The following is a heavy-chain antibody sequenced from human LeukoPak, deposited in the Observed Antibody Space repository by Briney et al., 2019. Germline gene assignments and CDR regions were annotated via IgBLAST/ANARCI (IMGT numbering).Heavy chain of an antibody. CDR3: ARWKLLDY. V-gene: IGHV3-30*01. J-gene: IGHJ4*02. CDR1: GFTFSSYA. CDR2: ISYDGSNK. Sequence: GGSLRLSCAASGFTFSSYAMHWVRQAPGKGLEWVAVISYDGSNKYYADSVKGRFTISRDNSKNTLYLQMNSLRAEDTAVYYCARWKLLDYWGQGTLVTDSS. D-gene: IGHD2-15*01.